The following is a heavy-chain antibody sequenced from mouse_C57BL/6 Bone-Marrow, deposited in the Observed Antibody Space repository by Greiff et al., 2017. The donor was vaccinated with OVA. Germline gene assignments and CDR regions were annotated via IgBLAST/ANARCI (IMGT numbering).Heavy chain of an antibody. J-gene: IGHJ1*03. Sequence: EVKLVESGGGLVQSGRSLRLSCATSGFTFSDFYMEWVRQAPGKGLEWIAASRNKANDYTTEYSASVKGRIIVSRDTSQSILYLQMNALRAEDTAIYYCARDAWGDGDWYFDVWGTGTTVTVSS. CDR1: GFTFSDFY. V-gene: IGHV7-1*01. D-gene: IGHD3-3*01. CDR3: ARDAWGDGDWYFDV. CDR2: SRNKANDYTT.